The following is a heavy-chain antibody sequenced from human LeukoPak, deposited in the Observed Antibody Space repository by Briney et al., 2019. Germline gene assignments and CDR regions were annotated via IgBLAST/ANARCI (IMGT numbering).Heavy chain of an antibody. CDR2: INHSGST. Sequence: PSETLSLTCAVYGGSFSGYYWSWIRQPPGKGLEWIGEINHSGSTNYNPSLKSRVTISVDTSKNQFSLKLSSVTAADTAVYYCARVEGYCSSTSCHGHDAFDIWGQGTMVTVSS. CDR1: GGSFSGYY. D-gene: IGHD2-2*01. J-gene: IGHJ3*02. CDR3: ARVEGYCSSTSCHGHDAFDI. V-gene: IGHV4-34*01.